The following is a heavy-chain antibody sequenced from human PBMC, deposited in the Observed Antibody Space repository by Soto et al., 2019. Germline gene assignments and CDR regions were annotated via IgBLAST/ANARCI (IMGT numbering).Heavy chain of an antibody. CDR2: ITGSGGGT. CDR1: GFSFSNYA. Sequence: EVQLLESGGGLVQPGGSLRLSCAASGFSFSNYAMTWVRQAPGKGLEWVSVITGSGGGTYFVDSVKGRFTISRDNSKNTVYLQMNSLRAEDTAVYYCANSPLTAAGFDYWGQGTLVTVSS. J-gene: IGHJ4*02. CDR3: ANSPLTAAGFDY. D-gene: IGHD6-13*01. V-gene: IGHV3-23*01.